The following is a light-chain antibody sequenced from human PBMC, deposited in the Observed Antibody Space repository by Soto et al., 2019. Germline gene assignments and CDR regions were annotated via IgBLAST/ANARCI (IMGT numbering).Light chain of an antibody. J-gene: IGLJ1*01. CDR1: TRDIAGYNY. CDR2: QVT. V-gene: IGLV2-14*01. Sequence: QSVLTQPASVSGSLGQSITISCTGTTRDIAGYNYISWYQQLPGKAPKLMIYQVTIRPSGISNRFSGSKSGNTASPTISGLQAEDEADYYCTSFSGSYTFDVFGTGTKVTVL. CDR3: TSFSGSYTFDV.